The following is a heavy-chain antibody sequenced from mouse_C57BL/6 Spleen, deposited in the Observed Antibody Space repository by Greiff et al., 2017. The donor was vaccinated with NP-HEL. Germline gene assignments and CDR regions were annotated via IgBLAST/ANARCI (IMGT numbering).Heavy chain of an antibody. CDR1: GYTFTDYY. D-gene: IGHD1-1*01. CDR3: ASTYYYGQGLAY. Sequence: EVQLQQSGPELVKPGASVKISCKASGYTFTDYYMNWVKQSHGKSLEWIGDINPNNGGTSYNQKFKGKATLTVDRSSSTAYMELRSLTSEDSAVYDCASTYYYGQGLAYWGQGTLVTVSA. CDR2: INPNNGGT. J-gene: IGHJ3*01. V-gene: IGHV1-26*01.